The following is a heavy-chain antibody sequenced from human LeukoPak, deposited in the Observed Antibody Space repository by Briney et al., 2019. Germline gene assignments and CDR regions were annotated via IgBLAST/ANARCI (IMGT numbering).Heavy chain of an antibody. J-gene: IGHJ5*02. CDR3: ARHHSRDYGDYVSWFDP. Sequence: ASVEVSCKASGYTFTSYYMHWVRQAPGQGLEWMGIINPSGGSTNYAQKFQGRVTMTRDTSTNTVYMELSSLRSEDTAVYYCARHHSRDYGDYVSWFDPWGQGTLVTVSS. CDR1: GYTFTSYY. D-gene: IGHD4-17*01. CDR2: INPSGGST. V-gene: IGHV1-46*01.